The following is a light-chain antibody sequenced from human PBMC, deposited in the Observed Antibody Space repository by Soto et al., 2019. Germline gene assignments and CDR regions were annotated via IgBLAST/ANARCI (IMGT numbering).Light chain of an antibody. CDR1: QSINNNY. CDR3: NQYGSSPPYT. CDR2: GSS. Sequence: EVVLTQSPGTLSLSPGERATLSCRGSQSINNNYLAWYQQRPGQAPRLLIYGSSDRATGIPDRFSGSGSGTDFTLTISRLEPKDFAVYYCNQYGSSPPYTFGQGTKLEI. J-gene: IGKJ2*01. V-gene: IGKV3-20*01.